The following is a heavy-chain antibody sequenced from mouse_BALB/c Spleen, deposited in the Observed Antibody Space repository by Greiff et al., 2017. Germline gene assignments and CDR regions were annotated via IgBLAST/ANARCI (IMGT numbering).Heavy chain of an antibody. CDR2: ISYDGSN. CDR1: GYSITSGYY. J-gene: IGHJ4*01. Sequence: EVKLQESGPGLVKPSQSLSLTCSVTGYSITSGYYWNWIRQFPGNKLEWMGYISYDGSNNYNPSLKNRISITRDTSKNQFFLKLNSVTTEDTATYYCARENGNYYYAMDYWGQGTSVTVSS. D-gene: IGHD2-1*01. CDR3: ARENGNYYYAMDY. V-gene: IGHV3-6*02.